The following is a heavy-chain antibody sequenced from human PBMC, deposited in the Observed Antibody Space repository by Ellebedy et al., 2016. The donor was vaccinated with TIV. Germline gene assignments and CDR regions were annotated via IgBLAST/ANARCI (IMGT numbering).Heavy chain of an antibody. J-gene: IGHJ6*02. CDR1: GGTFNNYA. CDR2: IIPIFGTA. Sequence: AASVKVSCKASGGTFNNYALSWVRQAPGQGLEWMGGIIPIFGTATYAQNFQGRVTITADESTSTAYMELSSLRSEDTAVYYCARIWFGELNYYYGMDVWGQGTTVTVSS. CDR3: ARIWFGELNYYYGMDV. D-gene: IGHD3-10*01. V-gene: IGHV1-69*13.